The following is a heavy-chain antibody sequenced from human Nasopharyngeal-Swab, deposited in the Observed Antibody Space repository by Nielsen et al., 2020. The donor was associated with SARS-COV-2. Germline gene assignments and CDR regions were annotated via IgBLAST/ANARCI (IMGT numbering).Heavy chain of an antibody. V-gene: IGHV1-2*06. Sequence: ASVKVSCKASGYTFTGYYMHWVRQAPGQGLEWMGRINPNSGGTNYAQKFQGRVTMTRDTSISTAYMELSRLRSDDTAVYYCARDLMYYYGSGSSPFYTDVWGKGTTVTVSS. CDR3: ARDLMYYYGSGSSPFYTDV. J-gene: IGHJ6*03. CDR1: GYTFTGYY. CDR2: INPNSGGT. D-gene: IGHD3-10*01.